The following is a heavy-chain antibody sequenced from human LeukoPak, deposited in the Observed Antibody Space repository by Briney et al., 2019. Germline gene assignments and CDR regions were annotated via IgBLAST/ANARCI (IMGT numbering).Heavy chain of an antibody. V-gene: IGHV3-13*04. Sequence: GRSLRLSCAASGFTFSSYDMHWVRHATGQGLEWVSAIGTAGDTYYPGSVKGRFNTSRENAKNSLYLQTNSLRAGDMAVYHCARAGSEGYSSGAFDIWGQGTMVTVSS. CDR1: GFTFSSYD. CDR2: IGTAGDT. D-gene: IGHD6-19*01. J-gene: IGHJ3*02. CDR3: ARAGSEGYSSGAFDI.